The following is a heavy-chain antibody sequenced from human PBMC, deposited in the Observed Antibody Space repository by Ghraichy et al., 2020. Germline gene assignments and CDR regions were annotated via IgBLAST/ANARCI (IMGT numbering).Heavy chain of an antibody. Sequence: ASVKVSCKVSGYTLTELSMHWVRQAPGKGLEWMGGFDPEDGETIYAQKFQGRVTMTEDTSTDTAYMELSSLRSEDTAVYYCASGYSVAGAGLTARPYYYYGMDVWGQGTTVTVSS. V-gene: IGHV1-24*01. CDR3: ASGYSVAGAGLTARPYYYYGMDV. CDR1: GYTLTELS. CDR2: FDPEDGET. J-gene: IGHJ6*02. D-gene: IGHD2-21*02.